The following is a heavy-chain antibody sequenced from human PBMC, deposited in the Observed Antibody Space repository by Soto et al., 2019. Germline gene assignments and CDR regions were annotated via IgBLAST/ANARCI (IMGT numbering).Heavy chain of an antibody. Sequence: PSETLSLTCTVSGGSISSYYWSWIRQSPGKGLEWIGHIYHSGSAYYNPSLQSRVTISIDRSKNQFSLKLSSVTAADTAVYYCARIYDFLDVWGQGTTVTVSS. CDR2: IYHSGSA. V-gene: IGHV4-59*04. D-gene: IGHD3-3*01. CDR3: ARIYDFLDV. CDR1: GGSISSYY. J-gene: IGHJ6*02.